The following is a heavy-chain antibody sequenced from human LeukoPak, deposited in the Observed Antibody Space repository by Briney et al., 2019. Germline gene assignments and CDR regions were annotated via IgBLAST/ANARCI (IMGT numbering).Heavy chain of an antibody. CDR1: GASISSYY. CDR2: IYSSGST. CDR3: ARNYGGNSDAFDI. V-gene: IGHV4-4*07. Sequence: PSETLSLTCTVSGASISSYYWNWIRQPAGKGLEWIGRIYSSGSTNYNPSLKSRVTMSVDTSKNQFSLKLSSVTAADTAVYYCARNYGGNSDAFDIWGQGTMVTVSS. D-gene: IGHD4-23*01. J-gene: IGHJ3*02.